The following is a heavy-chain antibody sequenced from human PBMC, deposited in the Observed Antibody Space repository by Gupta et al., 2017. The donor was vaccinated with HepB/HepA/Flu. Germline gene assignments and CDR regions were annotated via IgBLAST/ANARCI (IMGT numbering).Heavy chain of an antibody. Sequence: QLQESRPGLVKPSQTLSLTCTVSGGSITGTNYFWSWIRQLPGKGLEWIGYIHYTGSAYYNPSLKSRLTISVETYTKQFSLKLNTVTAADKALYYCAREVDLTTTKDAYDIWGQGTMVTVSS. J-gene: IGHJ3*02. V-gene: IGHV4-31*03. D-gene: IGHD3-9*01. CDR1: GGSITGTNYF. CDR3: AREVDLTTTKDAYDI. CDR2: IHYTGSA.